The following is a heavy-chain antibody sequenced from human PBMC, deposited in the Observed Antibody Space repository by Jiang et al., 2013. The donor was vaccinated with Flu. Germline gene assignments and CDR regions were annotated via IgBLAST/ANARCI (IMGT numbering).Heavy chain of an antibody. V-gene: IGHV4-61*03. CDR1: GGSVSGGNYY. CDR3: ARQAGGYY. J-gene: IGHJ4*02. D-gene: IGHD3-10*01. Sequence: VKPSETLSLTCSVSGGSVSGGNYYWIWIRQAPGKGLEWIGYMYSNGNTFYNPSLMSRVTISRDTSKNHFSLKLSSVTAADTAVYYCARQAGGYYWGQGTLVTVSS. CDR2: MYSNGNT.